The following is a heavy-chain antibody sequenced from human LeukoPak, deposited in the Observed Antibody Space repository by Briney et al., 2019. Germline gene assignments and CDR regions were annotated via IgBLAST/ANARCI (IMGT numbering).Heavy chain of an antibody. D-gene: IGHD2-15*01. CDR1: GFTFSSYE. V-gene: IGHV3-48*03. Sequence: GGSLRLSCAASGFTFSSYEMDWVRRAPGKGLEWVSYIGSSGGSRYYADSVKGRFTISRDNAKNSLYLQINSLRAEDTAVYYCAAATPYFDYWGQGTLVTVSS. CDR3: AAATPYFDY. CDR2: IGSSGGSR. J-gene: IGHJ4*02.